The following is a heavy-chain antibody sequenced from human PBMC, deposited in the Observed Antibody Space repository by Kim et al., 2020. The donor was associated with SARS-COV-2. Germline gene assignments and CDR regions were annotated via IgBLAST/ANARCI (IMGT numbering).Heavy chain of an antibody. V-gene: IGHV3-64D*06. J-gene: IGHJ6*02. CDR1: GFTFSSYA. CDR2: ISSNGGST. CDR3: VKRPGLWFGDRQYGVGV. Sequence: GGSLRLSCSASGFTFSSYAMHWVRQAPGKGLEYVSDISSNGGSTYYADSVKGRFTISRDNSKNTLYLQMSSLRAEDTAVYYCVKRPGLWFGDRQYGVGVWGQGTTVTVSS. D-gene: IGHD3-10*01.